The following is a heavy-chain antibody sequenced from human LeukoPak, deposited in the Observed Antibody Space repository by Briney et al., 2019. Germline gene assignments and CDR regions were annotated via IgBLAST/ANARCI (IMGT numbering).Heavy chain of an antibody. J-gene: IGHJ4*02. D-gene: IGHD5-18*01. CDR3: ARAGYTHGFDY. V-gene: IGHV3-7*04. CDR1: GFTFNTYW. CDR2: IRPDGSDQ. Sequence: PGGSLRLSCAASGFTFNTYWMTWVRQAPGKGLEWVANIRPDGSDQYYVDSLKGRFTISRDNAKNSLYLQMDSLRAEDTAVYYCARAGYTHGFDYWGQGTLVTVSS.